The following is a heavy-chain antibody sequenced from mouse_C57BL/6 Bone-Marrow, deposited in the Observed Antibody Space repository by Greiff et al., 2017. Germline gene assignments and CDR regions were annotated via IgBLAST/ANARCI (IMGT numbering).Heavy chain of an antibody. CDR3: ARWGTTVVAPAD. V-gene: IGHV1-55*01. CDR2: IYPGSGST. D-gene: IGHD1-1*01. J-gene: IGHJ2*01. CDR1: GYTFTSYW. Sequence: QVHVKQPGAELVKPGASVKLSCKASGYTFTSYWITWVKQRPGQGLEWIGDIYPGSGSTNYNEKFKSKATLTVDNSSSTAYMQLSSLTTEDSAVYYCARWGTTVVAPADWGQGTTLTVSA.